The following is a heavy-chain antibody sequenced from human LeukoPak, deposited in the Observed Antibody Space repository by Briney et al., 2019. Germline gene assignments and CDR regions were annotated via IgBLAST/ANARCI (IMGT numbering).Heavy chain of an antibody. CDR2: IYSGGST. J-gene: IGHJ5*02. Sequence: PGGPLRLSCAASGYTVSTNYMSWVRQAPEKGLEWVSAIYSGGSTYYADSVKGRFTISRDNSKNTLYLQMNTLRAEDTAVYYCARDNRISGSRWFDPWGQGTLVTVSS. D-gene: IGHD2-15*01. V-gene: IGHV3-66*01. CDR1: GYTVSTNY. CDR3: ARDNRISGSRWFDP.